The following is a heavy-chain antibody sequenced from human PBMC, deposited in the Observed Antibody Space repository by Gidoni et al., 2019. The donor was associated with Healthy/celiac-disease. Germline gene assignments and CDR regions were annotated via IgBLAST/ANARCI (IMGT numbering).Heavy chain of an antibody. D-gene: IGHD2-21*02. CDR1: GGSISSYY. Sequence: QVQLQESGPGLVKPSETLSLTCTVSGGSISSYYWSWIRQPPGKGLEWIVYIYYSGSTNYNPSLKSRVTISVDTSKNQFSLKLSSVTAADTAVYYCARGAAPHCGGDCYDWYFDLWGRGTLVTVSS. V-gene: IGHV4-59*01. J-gene: IGHJ2*01. CDR3: ARGAAPHCGGDCYDWYFDL. CDR2: IYYSGST.